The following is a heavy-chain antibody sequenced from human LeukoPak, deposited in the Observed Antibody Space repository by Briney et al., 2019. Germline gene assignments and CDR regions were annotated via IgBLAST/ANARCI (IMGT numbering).Heavy chain of an antibody. CDR3: ASGGYYCDSSEAAFDI. V-gene: IGHV1-18*01. D-gene: IGHD3-22*01. CDR1: GYTFTSYG. J-gene: IGHJ3*02. Sequence: ASVKVSCKASGYTFTSYGISWVRQAPGQGLEWMGWISAYNGNTNYAQKLQGRVTMTTDTSTSTAYMELRSLRSDDTAVYYCASGGYYCDSSEAAFDIWGQGTMVTVSS. CDR2: ISAYNGNT.